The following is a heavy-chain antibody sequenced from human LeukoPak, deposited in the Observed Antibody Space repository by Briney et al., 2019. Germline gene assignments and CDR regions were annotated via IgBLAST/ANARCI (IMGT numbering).Heavy chain of an antibody. CDR2: INADSGDT. V-gene: IGHV1-2*02. Sequence: ASVKVSCKPSGYTFTGQYMHWVRQAPGQGLKWMGRINADSGDTNYAQKFQGRVTMTRDTSISTAYMELSSLRFDDTAVYYCARGWNSSPRDFWGQGTLVTVSS. CDR3: ARGWNSSPRDF. CDR1: GYTFTGQY. J-gene: IGHJ4*02. D-gene: IGHD1/OR15-1a*01.